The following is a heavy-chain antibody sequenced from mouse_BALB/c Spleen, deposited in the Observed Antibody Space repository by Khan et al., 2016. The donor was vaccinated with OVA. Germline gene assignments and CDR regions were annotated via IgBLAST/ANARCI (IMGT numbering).Heavy chain of an antibody. CDR1: GYTFTSYT. D-gene: IGHD2-14*01. V-gene: IGHV1-4*01. J-gene: IGHJ3*01. CDR2: INPSKGYT. CDR3: VSDWAYHRNDGLFAY. Sequence: VQLQESGAELARPGASVKMSCKASGYTFTSYTIHWIKKRPGQGLEWIGYINPSKGYTNYNQKFKEKATLTTDKNSTTAYLQLSSLTSDDTPVYNYVSDWAYHRNDGLFAYWGQGTLVTVSA.